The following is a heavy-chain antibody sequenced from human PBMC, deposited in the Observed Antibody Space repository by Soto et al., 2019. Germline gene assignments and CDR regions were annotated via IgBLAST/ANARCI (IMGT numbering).Heavy chain of an antibody. Sequence: EVQLLESGGGLVQPGGSLRLSCAASGFTFSSYAMSWVRQAPGKGLEWVSAISGSGGSTYYADSVKGRFTISRDNSKNTLXXXXXXXXXXXXXXXXXXXXCLGDSMIGFDYWGQGTLVTVSS. CDR3: XXXCLGDSMIGFDY. V-gene: IGHV3-23*01. J-gene: IGHJ4*02. CDR1: GFTFSSYA. CDR2: ISGSGGST. D-gene: IGHD3-22*01.